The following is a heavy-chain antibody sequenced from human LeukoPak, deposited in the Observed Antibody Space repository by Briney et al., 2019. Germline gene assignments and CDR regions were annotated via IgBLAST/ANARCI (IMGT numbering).Heavy chain of an antibody. V-gene: IGHV1-18*01. J-gene: IGHJ4*02. CDR2: ISAYNGDT. CDR1: GYSFGSFG. CDR3: ARGGYYGSGSFPDY. Sequence: ASVKVSCKASGYSFGSFGINWVRQAPGQGLEWMGWISAYNGDTYYAQKLQGRVTMTTDTSTSTAYMDLMSLRSDDTAVYYCARGGYYGSGSFPDYWGQGTLVTVSS. D-gene: IGHD3-10*01.